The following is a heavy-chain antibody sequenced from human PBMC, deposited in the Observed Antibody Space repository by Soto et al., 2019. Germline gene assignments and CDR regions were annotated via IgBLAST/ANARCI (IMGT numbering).Heavy chain of an antibody. CDR2: ISGSGGST. D-gene: IGHD2-15*01. CDR1: GFTFSSYA. J-gene: IGHJ6*02. Sequence: GGSLRLSCAASGFTFSSYAMSWVRQAPGKGLEWVSAISGSGGSTYYADSVRGRFTISRDNSKNTLYLQMNSLRAEDTAVYYCAKGGSCYSCYYGMDVWGQGTTVTVSS. V-gene: IGHV3-23*01. CDR3: AKGGSCYSCYYGMDV.